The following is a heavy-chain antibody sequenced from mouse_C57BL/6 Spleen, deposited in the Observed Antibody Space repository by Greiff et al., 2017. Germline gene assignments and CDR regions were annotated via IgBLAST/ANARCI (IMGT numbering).Heavy chain of an antibody. V-gene: IGHV1-81*01. Sequence: QVQLQQSGAELARPGASVKLSCKASGYTFTSYGISWVKQRTGQGLEWIGEIYPRSGNTYYNEKFKGKATLTADKSSSTAYMELRSLTSEDSAVYFCAEDYYSNFAWFAYWGQGTLVTVSA. CDR1: GYTFTSYG. CDR3: AEDYYSNFAWFAY. CDR2: IYPRSGNT. J-gene: IGHJ3*01. D-gene: IGHD2-5*01.